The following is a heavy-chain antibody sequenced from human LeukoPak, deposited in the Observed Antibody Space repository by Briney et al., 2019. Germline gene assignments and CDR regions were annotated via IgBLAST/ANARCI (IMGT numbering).Heavy chain of an antibody. CDR2: ISGSGDST. CDR3: ARDIAAAGSMLDP. Sequence: GGSLRLSCAASGFIFRNYAMNWVRQTPGKGLEWVSAISGSGDSTYYADSVKGRFTISRDNSKNTLYLQMNSLRAEDMAVYYCARDIAAAGSMLDPWGQGTLVTVSS. D-gene: IGHD6-13*01. CDR1: GFIFRNYA. V-gene: IGHV3-23*01. J-gene: IGHJ5*02.